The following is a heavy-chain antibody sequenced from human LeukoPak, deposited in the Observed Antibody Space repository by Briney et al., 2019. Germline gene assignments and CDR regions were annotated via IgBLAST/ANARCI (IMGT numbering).Heavy chain of an antibody. V-gene: IGHV3-30*18. CDR2: ISYDGINK. Sequence: GGSLRLSCAASGFTFSDYGMHWVRQAPGKGLEWVAVISYDGINKYSADSVKGRFTVSRDNSKNTLPLQMNSLRPEDTAMYYCVKSYGSSHYYYYGLDVWGQGTTVTVSS. J-gene: IGHJ6*02. D-gene: IGHD3-10*01. CDR1: GFTFSDYG. CDR3: VKSYGSSHYYYYGLDV.